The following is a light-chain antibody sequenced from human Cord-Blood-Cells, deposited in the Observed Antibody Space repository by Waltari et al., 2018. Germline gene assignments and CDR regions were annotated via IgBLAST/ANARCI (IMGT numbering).Light chain of an antibody. CDR1: QGISSY. J-gene: IGKJ5*01. CDR3: QQLNSYPIT. V-gene: IGKV1-9*01. CDR2: AAS. Sequence: DIQLTQSPSLLSASVGDRVTITCRASQGISSYLAWYQQKPGKAPKLLIYAASTWQSGVPSRFSVSGSGTEFTLTISSLQPEDFATYYCQQLNSYPITFGQGTRLEIK.